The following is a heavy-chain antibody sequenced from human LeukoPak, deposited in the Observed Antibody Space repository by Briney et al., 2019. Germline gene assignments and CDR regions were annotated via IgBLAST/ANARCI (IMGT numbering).Heavy chain of an antibody. Sequence: ASVTVSCKASGYTFTGYYMHWVRQAPGQGLEWMGWINPNSGGTNYAQKFQGRVTMTRDTSISTAYMELSRLRSDDTAVYYCAKGDSSSVPQKGPDYWGQGTLVTVSS. CDR2: INPNSGGT. V-gene: IGHV1-2*02. CDR1: GYTFTGYY. J-gene: IGHJ4*02. CDR3: AKGDSSSVPQKGPDY. D-gene: IGHD6-13*01.